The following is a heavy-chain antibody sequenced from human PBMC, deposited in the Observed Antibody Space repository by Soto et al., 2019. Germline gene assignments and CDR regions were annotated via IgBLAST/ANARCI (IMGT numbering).Heavy chain of an antibody. V-gene: IGHV3-30*18. CDR3: AKDEGYYGSGSYPYYFYGMDV. Sequence: PGGSLRLSCAASGLTFSSYGMHWVRQAPGKGLERVAVISYDGSNKYYADSVKGRFTISRDNSKNTLYLQMNSLRAEDTAVYYCAKDEGYYGSGSYPYYFYGMDVWGKGTTVPTS. J-gene: IGHJ6*04. CDR1: GLTFSSYG. D-gene: IGHD3-10*01. CDR2: ISYDGSNK.